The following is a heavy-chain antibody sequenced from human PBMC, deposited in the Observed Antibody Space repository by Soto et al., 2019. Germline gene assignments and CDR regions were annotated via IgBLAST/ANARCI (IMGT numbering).Heavy chain of an antibody. CDR1: GYTFTSYG. Sequence: ASVKVSCKASGYTFTSYGISWVRQAPGQGLEWMGWISAYNGNTNYAQKLQGRVTMTTDTSTSTAYMELRSLRSDDTAVYYCARDQLLWFGELFWFDPWGQGTLVTVS. CDR3: ARDQLLWFGELFWFDP. J-gene: IGHJ5*02. V-gene: IGHV1-18*01. D-gene: IGHD3-10*01. CDR2: ISAYNGNT.